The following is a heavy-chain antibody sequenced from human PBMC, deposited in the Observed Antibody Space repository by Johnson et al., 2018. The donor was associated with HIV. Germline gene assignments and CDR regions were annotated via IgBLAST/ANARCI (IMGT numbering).Heavy chain of an antibody. Sequence: EVQLVESGGGLVQPGGSLRLSCATSGFTFSSYWMSWVRQAPGKGLDWVANIKQDGGEKYYVDSVKGRFTISRDNSKNTLYLQMNSLRAEDTAVYYCARDWNNWNYGVPDAFDIWGQGTMVTVSS. CDR1: GFTFSSYW. CDR3: ARDWNNWNYGVPDAFDI. D-gene: IGHD1-7*01. J-gene: IGHJ3*02. V-gene: IGHV3-7*01. CDR2: IKQDGGEK.